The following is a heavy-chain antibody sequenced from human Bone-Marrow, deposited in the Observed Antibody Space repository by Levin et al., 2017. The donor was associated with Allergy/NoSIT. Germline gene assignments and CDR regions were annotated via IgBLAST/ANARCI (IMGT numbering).Heavy chain of an antibody. J-gene: IGHJ6*03. CDR3: ARIRRITMVRGVIYYYYMDV. CDR1: GGSISSYY. D-gene: IGHD3-10*01. Sequence: NPSETLSLTCTVSGGSISSYYWSWIRQPPGKGLEWIGYIYYSGSTNYNPSLKSRVTISVDTSKNQFSLKLSSVTAADTAVYYCARIRRITMVRGVIYYYYMDVWGKGTTVTVSS. CDR2: IYYSGST. V-gene: IGHV4-59*01.